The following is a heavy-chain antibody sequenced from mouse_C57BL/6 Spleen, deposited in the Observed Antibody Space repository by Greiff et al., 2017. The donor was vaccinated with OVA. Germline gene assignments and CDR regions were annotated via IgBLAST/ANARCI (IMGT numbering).Heavy chain of an antibody. CDR1: GYAFSSYW. CDR2: IYPGDGDT. D-gene: IGHD4-1*01. CDR3: AVELGDLAV. Sequence: VQRVESGAELVKPGASVKISCKASGYAFSSYWMNWVKQRPGKGLEWIGQIYPGDGDTNYNGKFKGKATLTEDKSSSNAYMELSSLTSEDSAVYCCAVELGDLAVWGKGTLVTVSA. J-gene: IGHJ3*01. V-gene: IGHV1-80*01.